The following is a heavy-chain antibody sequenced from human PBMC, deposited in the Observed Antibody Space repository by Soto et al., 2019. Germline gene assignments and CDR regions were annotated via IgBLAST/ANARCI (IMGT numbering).Heavy chain of an antibody. CDR2: ISGSGGST. Sequence: GGSLRLSCAASGFTFSSYAMSWVRRAPGKGLEWVSAISGSGGSTYYADSVKGRFTISRDNSKNTLYLQMNSLRAEDTAVYYCANPRIAVAGTIGYFDYWGQGTLVTVSS. J-gene: IGHJ4*02. CDR1: GFTFSSYA. V-gene: IGHV3-23*01. CDR3: ANPRIAVAGTIGYFDY. D-gene: IGHD6-19*01.